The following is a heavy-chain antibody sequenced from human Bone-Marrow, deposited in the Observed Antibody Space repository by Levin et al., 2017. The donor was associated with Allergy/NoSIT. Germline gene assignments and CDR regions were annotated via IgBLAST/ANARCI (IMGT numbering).Heavy chain of an antibody. Sequence: SVKVSCKASGGTFKNYGISWVRQAPGQGLEWMAGIIPIYGTSHHAQNFQDRVTLSADESTSTVYMELRWLRSEDTALYYCARGGTYGGNNWYFDLWGRGTLVTVSS. CDR2: IIPIYGTS. J-gene: IGHJ2*01. D-gene: IGHD4-23*01. CDR3: ARGGTYGGNNWYFDL. V-gene: IGHV1-69*13. CDR1: GGTFKNYG.